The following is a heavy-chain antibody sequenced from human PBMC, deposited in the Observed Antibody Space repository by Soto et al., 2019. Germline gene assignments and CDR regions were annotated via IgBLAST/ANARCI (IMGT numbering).Heavy chain of an antibody. J-gene: IGHJ3*01. CDR1: GGSISEKY. CDR2: IFANGHT. V-gene: IGHV4-4*07. CDR3: ATLDTPFAFDV. D-gene: IGHD5-18*01. Sequence: PSETLSLTCIVSGGSISEKYWNWVRQPPGKGLEWIGLIFANGHTDYNPSLKSRVTMSVDASKNQFSLRLTSMTAADTAVYYCATLDTPFAFDVWGQGAMVTVSS.